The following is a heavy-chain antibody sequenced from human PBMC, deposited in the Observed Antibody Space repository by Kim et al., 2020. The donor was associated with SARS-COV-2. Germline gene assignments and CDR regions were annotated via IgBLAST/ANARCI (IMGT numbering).Heavy chain of an antibody. D-gene: IGHD6-13*01. Sequence: SETLSLTCTVSGGSISSSSYYWGWIRQPPGKGLEWLGSIYYSGSTYYNPSLKSRVTISVDTSKKQFSLKLSSVTAADTAVYYCARHVGIAASLDYWGQGTLVTVSS. V-gene: IGHV4-39*01. CDR3: ARHVGIAASLDY. CDR2: IYYSGST. CDR1: GGSISSSSYY. J-gene: IGHJ4*02.